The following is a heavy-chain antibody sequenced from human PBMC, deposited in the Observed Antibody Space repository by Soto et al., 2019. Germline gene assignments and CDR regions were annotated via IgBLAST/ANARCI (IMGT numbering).Heavy chain of an antibody. D-gene: IGHD6-13*01. V-gene: IGHV1-3*01. CDR3: ARTYGSSWETCFDY. J-gene: IGHJ4*02. Sequence: QVQLVQSGAEVKKPGASVKVSCKASGDTFTSYAIHWVRQAPGQGLEWMGWINAGNGNTKYSQMFQGRVTITRDTSASTAYMELSSLRSEDTAVYYCARTYGSSWETCFDYWGQGTLVTVSS. CDR1: GDTFTSYA. CDR2: INAGNGNT.